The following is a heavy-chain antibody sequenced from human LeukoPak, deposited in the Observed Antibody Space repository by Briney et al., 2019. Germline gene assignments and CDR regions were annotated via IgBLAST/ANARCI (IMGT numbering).Heavy chain of an antibody. CDR1: GYTFTSYD. CDR2: ISAYNGNT. D-gene: IGHD6-19*01. V-gene: IGHV1-18*01. CDR3: ARDSPVAGLDY. J-gene: IGHJ4*02. Sequence: ASVKVSCKASGYTFTSYDIDWVRQAPGQGLEWMGWISAYNGNTNYAQKLQGRVTMTTDTSTSTAYMELRSLRSDDTAVYYCARDSPVAGLDYWGQGTLVTVSS.